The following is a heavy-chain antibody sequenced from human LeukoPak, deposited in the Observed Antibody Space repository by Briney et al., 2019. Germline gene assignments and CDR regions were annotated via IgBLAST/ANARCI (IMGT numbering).Heavy chain of an antibody. Sequence: ASVKVSCKASGYTFTAYYIHWVRQAPGQGLEWMGWINPNSGGTNYAQKFQGRVTMTRDTSVSTAYMELTRLRSDDAAVYYYARKMGYGGSDYWGQGTLVTVSP. CDR3: ARKMGYGGSDY. CDR1: GYTFTAYY. D-gene: IGHD4-23*01. CDR2: INPNSGGT. V-gene: IGHV1-2*02. J-gene: IGHJ4*02.